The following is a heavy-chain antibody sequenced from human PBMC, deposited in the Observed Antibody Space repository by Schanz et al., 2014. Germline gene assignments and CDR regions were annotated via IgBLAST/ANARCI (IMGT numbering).Heavy chain of an antibody. CDR2: IWSDGSTK. J-gene: IGHJ6*02. CDR1: GFAFSVYG. D-gene: IGHD2-15*01. Sequence: QVQMVDSGGGVVQPGRSLRLSCAASGFAFSVYGMHWVRQAPGKGPEWVAVIWSDGSTKYYADSVKGRFTISRDNAKNSLYLQMNSLRAEDTAVYYCAKGMGYCSGGTCYDYYYYGLDVWGQGTTVTVSS. CDR3: AKGMGYCSGGTCYDYYYYGLDV. V-gene: IGHV3-33*03.